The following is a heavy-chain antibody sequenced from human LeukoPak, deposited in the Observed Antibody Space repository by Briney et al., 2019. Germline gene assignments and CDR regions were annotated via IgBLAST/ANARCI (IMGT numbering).Heavy chain of an antibody. CDR1: GFTFSSYA. D-gene: IGHD3-22*01. Sequence: GGSLGLSCAASGFTFSSYAMHWVRQAPGKGLEYVSAISSNGGSTYYANSVKGRFTISRDNSKNTLYLQMGSLRAEDMAVYYCARVGITMIVVAYFDYWGQGTLVTVSS. J-gene: IGHJ4*02. CDR3: ARVGITMIVVAYFDY. V-gene: IGHV3-64*01. CDR2: ISSNGGST.